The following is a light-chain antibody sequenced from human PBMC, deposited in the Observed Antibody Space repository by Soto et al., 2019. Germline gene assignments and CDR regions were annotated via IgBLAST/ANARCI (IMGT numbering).Light chain of an antibody. CDR2: GVS. J-gene: IGKJ4*01. Sequence: EIVLTQSPGTLSLSPGERAILSCRASQRVGSSSLAWYQQRPGQAPRLLIYGVSTRATGIPDRFCGSGSGTDFTLTISRLESEDFAVYFCQQFGTSPAFGGGTKVEIK. V-gene: IGKV3-20*01. CDR3: QQFGTSPA. CDR1: QRVGSSS.